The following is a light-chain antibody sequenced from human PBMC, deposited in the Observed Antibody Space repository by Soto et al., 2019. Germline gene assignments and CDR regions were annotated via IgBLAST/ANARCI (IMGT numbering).Light chain of an antibody. CDR2: AVS. V-gene: IGKV1-39*01. J-gene: IGKJ1*01. CDR1: QSTGTK. Sequence: IQMAKSPSSLSASVGVRVTITCLASQSTGTKLNWYQQRPGKAHKLLIYAVSSLQSGVSSRFSGSGSGTDFTLSINSLQREDFATYYCQQTYSAPPLFGQGTKVDIK. CDR3: QQTYSAPPL.